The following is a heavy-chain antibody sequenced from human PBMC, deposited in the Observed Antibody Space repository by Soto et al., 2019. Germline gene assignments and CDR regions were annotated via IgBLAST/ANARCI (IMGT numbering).Heavy chain of an antibody. D-gene: IGHD3-10*01. CDR2: IYYSGST. J-gene: IGHJ4*02. Sequence: SETLSLTCTVSGGSISSYYWSWIRQPPGKGLEWIGYIYYSGSTNYNPSLKSRVTISVDTSKNQFSLKLSSVTAADTAVYYCARGEGPGSWLIDYWGQGTQVTVSS. V-gene: IGHV4-59*01. CDR3: ARGEGPGSWLIDY. CDR1: GGSISSYY.